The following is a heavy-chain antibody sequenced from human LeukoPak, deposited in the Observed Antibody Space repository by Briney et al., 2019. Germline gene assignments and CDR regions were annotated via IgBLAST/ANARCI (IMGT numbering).Heavy chain of an antibody. Sequence: SETLSLTCAVYGGSFSGYYWSWIRQPPGKGLEWIGEINHSGSTNHNPSLKSRVTISVDTSKNQFSLKLSSVTAADTAVYYCARGLWFGELLLWGQGTLVTVSS. CDR2: INHSGST. J-gene: IGHJ4*02. D-gene: IGHD3-10*01. V-gene: IGHV4-34*01. CDR1: GGSFSGYY. CDR3: ARGLWFGELLL.